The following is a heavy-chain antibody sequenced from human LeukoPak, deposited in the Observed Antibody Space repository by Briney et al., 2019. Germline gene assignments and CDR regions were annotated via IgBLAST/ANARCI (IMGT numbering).Heavy chain of an antibody. Sequence: PGGSLRLSCAASGFTFSSYAMSWVRQAPGKGLEWVSGISGSGVSTCYADSVEGRLTISRDNSKNTLYLQMNSPRVEDTAVYYCVTHSGSFRYYFDYWGQGTLVTVSS. V-gene: IGHV3-23*01. D-gene: IGHD1-26*01. CDR1: GFTFSSYA. CDR2: ISGSGVST. J-gene: IGHJ4*02. CDR3: VTHSGSFRYYFDY.